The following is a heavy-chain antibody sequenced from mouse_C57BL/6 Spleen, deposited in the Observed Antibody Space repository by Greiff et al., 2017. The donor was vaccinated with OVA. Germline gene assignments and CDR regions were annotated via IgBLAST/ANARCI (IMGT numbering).Heavy chain of an antibody. CDR3: VVEDYAMDY. CDR2: IRSKSNNYAT. J-gene: IGHJ4*01. CDR1: GFSFNTYA. Sequence: EVNLVESGGGLVQPKGSLKLSCAASGFSFNTYAMNWVRQAPGKGLEWVARIRSKSNNYATYYADSVKDRFTITRDDSESMLYLQMNNLKTEETAMYYCVVEDYAMDYWGQGTSVTVSS. V-gene: IGHV10-1*01.